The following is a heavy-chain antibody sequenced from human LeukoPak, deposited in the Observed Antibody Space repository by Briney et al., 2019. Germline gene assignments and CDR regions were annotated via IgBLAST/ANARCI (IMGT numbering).Heavy chain of an antibody. CDR1: EFSVKYNY. J-gene: IGHJ4*02. CDR2: LYSAGST. V-gene: IGHV3-53*01. Sequence: GGSLRLSCAASEFSVKYNYMTWVRQAPGKGLEWVSLLYSAGSTNYADSVKGRFTISRDDSKNTVYLQMNSLRAEDTAVYYCAKSMVAIGKPVDDRWGQGTLVTVSS. CDR3: AKSMVAIGKPVDDR. D-gene: IGHD6-19*01.